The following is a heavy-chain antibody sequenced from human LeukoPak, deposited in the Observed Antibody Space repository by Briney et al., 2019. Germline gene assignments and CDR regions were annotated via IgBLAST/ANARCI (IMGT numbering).Heavy chain of an antibody. CDR1: TSYY. CDR3: ATGRGPAAYYYYYGMDV. CDR2: INPSGGST. J-gene: IGHJ6*02. Sequence: ASVKVSCKASTSYYMNWVRQAPGQGLEWMGIINPSGGSTSYAQKFQGRVTMTRDTSTSTVYMELSGLRSEDTAVYYCATGRGPAAYYYYYGMDVWGQGTTVTVSS. D-gene: IGHD2-2*01. V-gene: IGHV1-46*01.